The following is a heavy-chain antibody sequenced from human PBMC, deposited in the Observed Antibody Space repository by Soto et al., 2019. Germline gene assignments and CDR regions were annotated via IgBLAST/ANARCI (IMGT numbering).Heavy chain of an antibody. J-gene: IGHJ5*02. CDR2: IYYSGST. CDR1: GGSISSSSYY. CDR3: ARHSKLWFGELLFTGGFDP. Sequence: LEILSLTCTVSGGSISSSSYYWGWIRQPPGKGLEWIGSIYYSGSTYYNPSLKSRVTISVDTSKNQFSLKLSSVTAADTAVYYCARHSKLWFGELLFTGGFDPWGQGTLVTVSS. D-gene: IGHD3-10*01. V-gene: IGHV4-39*01.